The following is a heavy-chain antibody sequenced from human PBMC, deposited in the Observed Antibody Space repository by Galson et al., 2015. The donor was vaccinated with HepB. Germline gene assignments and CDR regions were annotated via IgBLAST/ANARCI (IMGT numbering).Heavy chain of an antibody. CDR1: GGTFSSYA. V-gene: IGHV1-69*04. CDR2: IIPILGIA. Sequence: SVKVSCKASGGTFSSYAISWVRQAPGQGLEWMGRIIPILGIANYAQKFQGRVTITADKSTSTAYMELSSLRSEDTAVYYCARVMGENDAFDIWGQGTMVTVSS. J-gene: IGHJ3*02. CDR3: ARVMGENDAFDI. D-gene: IGHD3-16*01.